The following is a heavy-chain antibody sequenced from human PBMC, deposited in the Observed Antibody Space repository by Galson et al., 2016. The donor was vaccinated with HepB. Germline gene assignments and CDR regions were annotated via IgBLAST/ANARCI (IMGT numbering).Heavy chain of an antibody. CDR3: ARLRGDHSGYENFDY. J-gene: IGHJ4*02. CDR2: IYYSGST. CDR1: GGSISSSHYY. Sequence: SETLSLTCTVSGGSISSSHYYWGWIRQPPGKGLEWIGTIYYSGSTYYNPSLKSRVTMSVDTSKNQFSLKLSSVTAADTAVFYCARLRGDHSGYENFDYWGLGTLVTVSS. V-gene: IGHV4-39*01. D-gene: IGHD5-12*01.